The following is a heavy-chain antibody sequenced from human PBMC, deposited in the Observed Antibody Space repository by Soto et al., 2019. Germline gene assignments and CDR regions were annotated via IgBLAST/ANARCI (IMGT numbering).Heavy chain of an antibody. CDR1: GDSISSGDYY. J-gene: IGHJ4*02. D-gene: IGHD3-3*01. CDR3: ARAFGVVGSPLDY. CDR2: IYYSGNT. V-gene: IGHV4-30-4*01. Sequence: QVQLQESGPGLVKPSQTLSLSCTVSGDSISSGDYYWTWIRQPPGKGLEWIGFIYYSGNTFYNPSLRGRVTISLDTSKNQFSLKLNFVTAPDTAVHYCARAFGVVGSPLDYWGQGSLVTVSS.